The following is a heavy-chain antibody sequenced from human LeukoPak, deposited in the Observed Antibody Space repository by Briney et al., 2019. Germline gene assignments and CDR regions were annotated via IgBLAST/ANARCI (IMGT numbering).Heavy chain of an antibody. J-gene: IGHJ4*02. CDR3: ARDANPSYYDFWSGYYAFDY. CDR2: ISSSSSYI. V-gene: IGHV3-21*01. CDR1: GFTFSNYA. D-gene: IGHD3-3*01. Sequence: GKSLRLSCAASGFTFSNYAMHWVRQAPGKGLEWVSSISSSSSYIYYADSVKGRFTISRDNAKNSLYLQMNSLRAEDTAVYYCARDANPSYYDFWSGYYAFDYWGQGTLVTVSS.